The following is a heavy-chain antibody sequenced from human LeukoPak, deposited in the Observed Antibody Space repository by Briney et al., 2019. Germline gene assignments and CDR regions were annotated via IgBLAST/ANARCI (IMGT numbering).Heavy chain of an antibody. CDR3: ARVGIMITFGGVIVIPHAPYYFDY. CDR1: GFTFRSYG. CDR2: ISYDGSNK. Sequence: GGSLRLSCAASGFTFRSYGMHWVRQAPGKGLEWVAVISYDGSNKYYADSVKGRFTISRDNAKNSLYLQMNSLRAEDTAVYYCARVGIMITFGGVIVIPHAPYYFDYWGQGTLVTVSS. D-gene: IGHD3-16*02. J-gene: IGHJ4*02. V-gene: IGHV3-30*03.